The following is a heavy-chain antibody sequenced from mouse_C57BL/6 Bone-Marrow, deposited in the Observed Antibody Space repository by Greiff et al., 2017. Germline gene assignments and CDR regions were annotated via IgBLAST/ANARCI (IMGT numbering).Heavy chain of an antibody. Sequence: QVQLQQPGAELVRPGSSVKLSCKASGYTFTSYWMDWVKQRPGQGLEWIGNIYPSDSETHYNQKFKDKATLTVDKSSSTAYMQLSSLTSEDAAVYYCARRGYYYGSSYDDMDYWGQGTSVTVSS. J-gene: IGHJ4*01. V-gene: IGHV1-61*01. D-gene: IGHD1-1*01. CDR1: GYTFTSYW. CDR3: ARRGYYYGSSYDDMDY. CDR2: IYPSDSET.